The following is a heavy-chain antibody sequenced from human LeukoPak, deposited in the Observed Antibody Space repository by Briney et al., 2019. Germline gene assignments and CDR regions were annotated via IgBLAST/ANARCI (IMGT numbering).Heavy chain of an antibody. CDR3: AKGDYYDFDY. CDR2: ITSGVGIT. V-gene: IGHV3-23*01. J-gene: IGHJ4*02. CDR1: GFTFSNFG. D-gene: IGHD3-10*01. Sequence: PGGSLRLSCAASGFTFSNFGMNWVRQAPGKGLEWVSIITSGVGITYYADSVKGRFTVSRDNSKSTLCLQMNSLRAEDTAVYYCAKGDYYDFDYWGQGTLVTVPS.